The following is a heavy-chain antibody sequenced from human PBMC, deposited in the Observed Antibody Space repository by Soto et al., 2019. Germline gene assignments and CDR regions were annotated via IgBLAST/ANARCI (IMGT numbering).Heavy chain of an antibody. CDR3: ARAYGSGAYYYYGMDV. Sequence: ASVKVSCKASGGTFSSYTISWVRQAPGQGLEWMGRIIPILGIANYAQKFQGRVTITADKSTSTAYMELSSLRSEDTAVYYCARAYGSGAYYYYGMDVWGQGTTVTVSS. D-gene: IGHD3-10*01. CDR1: GGTFSSYT. J-gene: IGHJ6*02. V-gene: IGHV1-69*02. CDR2: IIPILGIA.